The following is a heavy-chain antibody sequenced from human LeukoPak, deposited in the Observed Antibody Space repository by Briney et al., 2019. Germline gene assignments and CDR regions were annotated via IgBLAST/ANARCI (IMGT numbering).Heavy chain of an antibody. D-gene: IGHD2-2*01. CDR3: ARDRAGDSGVVPAASYWYFDL. V-gene: IGHV4-31*03. Sequence: SETLSLTCTVSGGSISSGGYYWSWLRQHPGKGLEWIGYIYYSGSTYYNPSLKSRVTISVDTSKNQFSLKLSSVAAADTAVYYCARDRAGDSGVVPAASYWYFDLWGRGTLVTVSS. CDR1: GGSISSGGYY. CDR2: IYYSGST. J-gene: IGHJ2*01.